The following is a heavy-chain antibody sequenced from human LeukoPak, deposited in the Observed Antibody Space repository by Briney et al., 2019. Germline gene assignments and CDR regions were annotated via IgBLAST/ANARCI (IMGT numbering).Heavy chain of an antibody. CDR2: ISYDGSNK. D-gene: IGHD3-10*01. V-gene: IGHV3-30-3*01. CDR3: ARGLKGIDY. CDR1: GFTFSSYA. J-gene: IGHJ4*02. Sequence: PGGSLRLSCAASGFTFSSYAMHWVRQAPGKGLEWVAVISYDGSNKYYADSVKGRFTIFRDNSKNTLYLQMNSLRAEDTAVYYCARGLKGIDYWGQGTLVTVSS.